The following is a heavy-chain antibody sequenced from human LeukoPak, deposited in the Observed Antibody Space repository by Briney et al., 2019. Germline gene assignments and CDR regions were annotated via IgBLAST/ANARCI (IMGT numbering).Heavy chain of an antibody. J-gene: IGHJ6*02. V-gene: IGHV3-23*01. CDR2: ISASGGST. CDR1: GFTFSTYA. Sequence: GGSLRLSCAASGFTFSTYAMSWVRQAPGKGLEWVSSISASGGSTYYADSVKGRFTISRDNSKNTLYLQMNSLRAEDTAVYYCARPTTVNTYYGMDVWGQGTTVTVSS. D-gene: IGHD4-17*01. CDR3: ARPTTVNTYYGMDV.